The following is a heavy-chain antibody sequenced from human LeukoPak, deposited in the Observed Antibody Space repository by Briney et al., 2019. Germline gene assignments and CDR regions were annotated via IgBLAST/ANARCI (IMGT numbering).Heavy chain of an antibody. CDR2: ISAYNGNT. J-gene: IGHJ4*02. Sequence: GASVKVSCKASGYTFTSYGISWVRQAPGQGLEWMGWISAYNGNTNYAQKLQGRVTMTTDTSTSTAYMELSSLRSEDTAVYYCATTVRSSTSIAFDYWGQGTLVTVSS. D-gene: IGHD2-2*01. CDR1: GYTFTSYG. V-gene: IGHV1-18*01. CDR3: ATTVRSSTSIAFDY.